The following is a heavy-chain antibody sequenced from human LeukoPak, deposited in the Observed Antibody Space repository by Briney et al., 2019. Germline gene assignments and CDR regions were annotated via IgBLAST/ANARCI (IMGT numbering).Heavy chain of an antibody. Sequence: PSETLSLTCTVSGGSISSYYWSWIRQPAGKGVGWIGRTYTSGSTNYNPSLKSRVTMSVDTSKNQFSLKLSSVTAADTAVYYCARVVATTYRVDAFDIWGQGTMVTVSS. CDR1: GGSISSYY. CDR2: TYTSGST. V-gene: IGHV4-4*07. J-gene: IGHJ3*02. D-gene: IGHD5-12*01. CDR3: ARVVATTYRVDAFDI.